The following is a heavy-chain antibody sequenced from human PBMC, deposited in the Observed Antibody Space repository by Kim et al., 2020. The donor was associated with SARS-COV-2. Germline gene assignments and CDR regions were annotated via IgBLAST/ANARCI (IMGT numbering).Heavy chain of an antibody. Sequence: YYGPSLKSRVTLSAGTSKNQFSLRLSFVTAADTAVYYCARIDSSYFSMDVWGKGTSVIVSS. V-gene: IGHV4-39*01. J-gene: IGHJ6*03. CDR3: ARIDSSYFSMDV.